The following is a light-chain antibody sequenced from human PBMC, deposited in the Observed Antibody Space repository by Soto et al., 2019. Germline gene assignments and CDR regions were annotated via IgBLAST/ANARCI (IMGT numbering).Light chain of an antibody. V-gene: IGKV3-20*01. CDR3: QQYGSSPIT. Sequence: EIVLTQSPGTLSLSPGERATLSCRASQSVSSSYLAWYQQKPGQAPRLLIYAASSRATAIPDRFSGSGSGTDFTLTTSRLEPEDFAVYYCQQYGSSPITFGEGTRLEIK. J-gene: IGKJ5*01. CDR1: QSVSSSY. CDR2: AAS.